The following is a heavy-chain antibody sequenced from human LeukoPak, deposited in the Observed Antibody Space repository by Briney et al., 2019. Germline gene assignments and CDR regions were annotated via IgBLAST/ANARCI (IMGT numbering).Heavy chain of an antibody. V-gene: IGHV1-2*02. D-gene: IGHD2-2*03. CDR3: ASVGYCSSTSCSPYNWFDP. CDR1: GYTFTGYY. Sequence: ASVKVSCKASGYTFTGYYMHWVRQAPGQGLEWMGWINPNSGGTNYAQKFQGRVTMTRDTSISTAYMEVSRLRSDDTAVYYCASVGYCSSTSCSPYNWFDPWGQGTLVTVSS. J-gene: IGHJ5*02. CDR2: INPNSGGT.